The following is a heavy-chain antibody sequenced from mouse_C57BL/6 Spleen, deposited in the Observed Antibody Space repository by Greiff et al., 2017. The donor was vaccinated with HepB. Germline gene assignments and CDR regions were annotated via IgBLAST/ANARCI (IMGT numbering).Heavy chain of an antibody. D-gene: IGHD1-1*01. Sequence: EVMLVESGAELVKPGASVKLSCTASGFNIKDYYMHWVKQRTEQGLEWIGRIDPEDGETKYAPKFQGKATITADTSSNTAYLQLSSLTSEDTAVYYCARGIYYGSSSGYFDYWGQGTTLTVSS. J-gene: IGHJ2*01. CDR2: IDPEDGET. V-gene: IGHV14-2*01. CDR1: GFNIKDYY. CDR3: ARGIYYGSSSGYFDY.